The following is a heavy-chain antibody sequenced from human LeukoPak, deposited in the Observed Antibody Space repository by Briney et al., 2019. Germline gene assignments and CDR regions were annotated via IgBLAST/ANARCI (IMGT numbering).Heavy chain of an antibody. CDR3: ARVSGLGMNEYYQH. J-gene: IGHJ1*01. Sequence: PGGSLRLSCEASGLTFSNSWMHWVRQAPGKRLVWVSRINNEGTTISYADSVKGRFTISRDNAKNTLYLQMNSLRAEDTAVYYCARVSGLGMNEYYQHWGQGTLVTVAS. D-gene: IGHD3-10*01. CDR1: GLTFSNSW. V-gene: IGHV3-74*01. CDR2: INNEGTTI.